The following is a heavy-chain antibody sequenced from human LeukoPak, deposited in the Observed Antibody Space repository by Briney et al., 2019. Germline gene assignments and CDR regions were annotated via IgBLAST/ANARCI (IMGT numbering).Heavy chain of an antibody. Sequence: GESLKISCQGSGYSFTSYWIGWVRQLPGKGLEWMGIIYPLDSDTRYSPSFQGQVTISADKSINTAYLQWSSLKAPDTAMYYCARSGGSWTFYFDNWGQGTLVTVSS. V-gene: IGHV5-51*01. CDR1: GYSFTSYW. D-gene: IGHD2-15*01. CDR3: ARSGGSWTFYFDN. CDR2: IYPLDSDT. J-gene: IGHJ4*02.